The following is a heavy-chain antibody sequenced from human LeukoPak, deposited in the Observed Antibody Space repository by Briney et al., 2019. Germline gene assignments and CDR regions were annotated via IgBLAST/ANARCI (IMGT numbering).Heavy chain of an antibody. CDR3: VRDEYYDSSGYPSFDY. Sequence: EASVKVSCKASCYTFTSYGISWVRQAPGQGLEWMGWISAYNGNTNYAQKLQGRVTMTTDTSTSTAYMELRSLRSDDTAVYYCVRDEYYDSSGYPSFDYWGQGTLVTVSS. CDR2: ISAYNGNT. J-gene: IGHJ4*02. V-gene: IGHV1-18*01. D-gene: IGHD3-22*01. CDR1: CYTFTSYG.